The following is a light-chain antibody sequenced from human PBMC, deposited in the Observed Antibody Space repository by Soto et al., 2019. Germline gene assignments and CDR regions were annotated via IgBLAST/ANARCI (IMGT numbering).Light chain of an antibody. CDR2: EGS. CDR3: CSYARSNSWV. Sequence: QSALTQPASVSGSPGQSITISCTGASSDVGNYNLVSWYQQHPGKAPKLMIYEGSNRPSGVSNRFSGSKSGNTASLTISGLQAEDEADYYCCSYARSNSWVFGGGTKLTVL. CDR1: SSDVGNYNL. V-gene: IGLV2-23*01. J-gene: IGLJ3*02.